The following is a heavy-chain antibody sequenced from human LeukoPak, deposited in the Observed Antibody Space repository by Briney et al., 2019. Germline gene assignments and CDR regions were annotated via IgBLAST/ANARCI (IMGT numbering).Heavy chain of an antibody. D-gene: IGHD2-2*01. V-gene: IGHV3-7*01. CDR1: GFTFRSYW. J-gene: IGHJ3*01. CDR3: AGPQVLPDDIYNF. Sequence: PGGSLRLSCAASGFTFRSYWMTWVRQAPGKGLEWVAKINEDGSETDYVDSVKGRFTISRDNAKNTLLLQMSSLRAEDTAVYYCAGPQVLPDDIYNFWGQGTMVTVSS. CDR2: INEDGSET.